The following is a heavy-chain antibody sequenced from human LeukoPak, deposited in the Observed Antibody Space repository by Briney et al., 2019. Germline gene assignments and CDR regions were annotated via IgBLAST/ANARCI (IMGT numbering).Heavy chain of an antibody. CDR1: GGTFSSYA. Sequence: ASVRVSCKASGGTFSSYAISWERQAPGQGLEWMGIINPSGGSTSYAQKFQGRVTMTRDTSTSTVYMELSSLRSEDTAVYYCATVDGYNLSIHYWGQGTLVTVSS. V-gene: IGHV1-46*01. CDR3: ATVDGYNLSIHY. D-gene: IGHD5-24*01. CDR2: INPSGGST. J-gene: IGHJ4*02.